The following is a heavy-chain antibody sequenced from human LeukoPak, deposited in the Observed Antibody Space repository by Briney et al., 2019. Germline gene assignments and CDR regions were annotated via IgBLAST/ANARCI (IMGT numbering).Heavy chain of an antibody. V-gene: IGHV4-34*01. CDR2: IYYSGST. D-gene: IGHD6-6*01. Sequence: PSETLSLTCAVYGGSFSDNYWTWIRQPPGKGLEWIGSIYYSGSTYYNPSFKSRVTISVDTSKNQFSLKLSSVTAADTAVYYCARHGIYSSSALDYWGQGTLVTVSS. CDR1: GGSFSDNY. CDR3: ARHGIYSSSALDY. J-gene: IGHJ4*02.